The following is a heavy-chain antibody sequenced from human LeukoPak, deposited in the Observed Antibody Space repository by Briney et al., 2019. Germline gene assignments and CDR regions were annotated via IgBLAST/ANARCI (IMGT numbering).Heavy chain of an antibody. CDR2: ISGSGGST. Sequence: PGGSLRLSCAASGFTFSSYAMSWVRQAPGKGLEWVSAISGSGGSTYYADSVKGRFTISRDTSKNTLYLQMDNLRAEDTAVYYCAKGLGLRYFDWLPDFWGQGTLVTVSS. D-gene: IGHD3-9*01. CDR3: AKGLGLRYFDWLPDF. J-gene: IGHJ4*02. CDR1: GFTFSSYA. V-gene: IGHV3-23*01.